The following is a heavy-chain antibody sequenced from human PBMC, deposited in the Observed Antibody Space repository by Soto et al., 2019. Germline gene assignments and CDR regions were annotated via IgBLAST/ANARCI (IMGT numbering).Heavy chain of an antibody. CDR3: ARSGGGSGWL. V-gene: IGHV4-61*01. J-gene: IGHJ4*02. CDR2: LCYSGST. D-gene: IGHD6-19*01. Sequence: QVQLRESGPGLVKPSETLSLTCTVSGDSVTSAIYCWSWIRQPPGKALEWIAYLCYSGSTSYNPTLKSRLTISRDTYQNKFSLKLTSVTAADTAVYYCARSGGGSGWLGGQGTLVTVSS. CDR1: GDSVTSAIYC.